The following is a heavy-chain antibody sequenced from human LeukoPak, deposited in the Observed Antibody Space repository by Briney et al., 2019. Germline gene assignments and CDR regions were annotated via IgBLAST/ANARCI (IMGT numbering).Heavy chain of an antibody. D-gene: IGHD2-2*01. CDR2: LNWNGGST. CDR3: ARALGGSSTSFPNDY. Sequence: PGGSLRLSCAASGFTFDDYGMSWVRQAPGKGLEWVSGLNWNGGSTGYADSVKGRFTISRDNAKNFLYLQMNSLRAEDTALYYCARALGGSSTSFPNDYWGQGTLVTVSS. CDR1: GFTFDDYG. J-gene: IGHJ4*02. V-gene: IGHV3-20*04.